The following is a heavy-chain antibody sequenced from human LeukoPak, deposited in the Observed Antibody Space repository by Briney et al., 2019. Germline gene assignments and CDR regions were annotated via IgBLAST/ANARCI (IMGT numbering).Heavy chain of an antibody. CDR1: GYMFTSYD. Sequence: ASVEVSCKASGYMFTSYDINWVRQAPGQGLEWMGWISAYNGNTNYARKLQGRVTMTTDTSTSTAYMELRSLRSDDTAVYYCARDYIAAAGPIDYWGQGTLVTVSS. V-gene: IGHV1-18*01. CDR3: ARDYIAAAGPIDY. CDR2: ISAYNGNT. J-gene: IGHJ4*02. D-gene: IGHD6-13*01.